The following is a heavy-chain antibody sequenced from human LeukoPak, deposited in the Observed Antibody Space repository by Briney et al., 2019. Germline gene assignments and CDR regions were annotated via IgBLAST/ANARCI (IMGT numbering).Heavy chain of an antibody. CDR2: ISGSGGST. Sequence: GGSLRLSCAASGFTFSSYAMSWVRQAPVKGLEWVSAISGSGGSTYYADSVKGRFTISRDNSKNTLYLQMNSLRAEDTAVYYCARTRRDYYDSSGYYPNAFDIWGQGTMVTVSS. V-gene: IGHV3-23*01. D-gene: IGHD3-22*01. CDR1: GFTFSSYA. J-gene: IGHJ3*02. CDR3: ARTRRDYYDSSGYYPNAFDI.